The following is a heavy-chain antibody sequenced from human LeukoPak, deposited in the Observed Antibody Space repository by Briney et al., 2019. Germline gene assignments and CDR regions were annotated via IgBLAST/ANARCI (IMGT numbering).Heavy chain of an antibody. CDR1: GYIFSNYS. V-gene: IGHV1-18*01. CDR3: ATAVDYDFWSGYYY. CDR2: ITAYNGNT. Sequence: GASVKVSCKASGYIFSNYSISWVRQAPGQGLEWMGWITAYNGNTNYAQKFQGRVTMITDTSTSTAYMELRSLRYDDTAVYYCATAVDYDFWSGYYYWGQGTLVTVSS. J-gene: IGHJ4*02. D-gene: IGHD3-3*01.